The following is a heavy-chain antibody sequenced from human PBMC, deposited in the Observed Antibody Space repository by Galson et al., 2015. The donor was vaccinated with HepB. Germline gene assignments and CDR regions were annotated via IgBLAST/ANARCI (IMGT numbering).Heavy chain of an antibody. Sequence: SLRLSCAASGFTFSNSWMHWVRQAPGKGLVWVSRINGDGSSTDYVASVKGRFTISRDNAKNTLYLQMNSLGAKDTAVYYCARAIGYSYGYAYWGQGTLVTVSS. CDR1: GFTFSNSW. J-gene: IGHJ4*02. V-gene: IGHV3-74*01. CDR2: INGDGSST. CDR3: ARAIGYSYGYAY. D-gene: IGHD5-18*01.